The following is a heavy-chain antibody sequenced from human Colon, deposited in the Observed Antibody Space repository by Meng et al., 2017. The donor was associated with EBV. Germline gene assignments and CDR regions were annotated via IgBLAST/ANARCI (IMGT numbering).Heavy chain of an antibody. CDR3: ARVGAYCGGDCYHPR. CDR1: GGSLSSRNW. D-gene: IGHD2-21*02. J-gene: IGHJ4*02. CDR2: IYHSGST. V-gene: IGHV4-4*02. Sequence: GRLQGSGPGLWKPSGPLSPTGAVSGGSLSSRNWWSWVRQPPGKGLEWIGEIYHSGSTNYNPSLKSRVTISVDESKNQFSLRLSSVTAADTAVYYCARVGAYCGGDCYHPRWGQGTLVTVSS.